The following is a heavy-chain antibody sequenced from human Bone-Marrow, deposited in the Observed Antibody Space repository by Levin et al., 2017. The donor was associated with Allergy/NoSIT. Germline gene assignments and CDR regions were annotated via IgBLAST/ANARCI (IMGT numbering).Heavy chain of an antibody. CDR1: GGTFSSYA. CDR2: IIPIFGTA. V-gene: IGHV1-69*13. CDR3: ASSDQLLIRGPFDY. J-gene: IGHJ4*02. Sequence: SVKVSCKASGGTFSSYAISWVRQAPGQGLEWMGGIIPIFGTANYAQKFQGRVTITADESTSTAYMELSSLRSEDTAVYYCASSDQLLIRGPFDYWGQGTLVTVSS. D-gene: IGHD2-2*01.